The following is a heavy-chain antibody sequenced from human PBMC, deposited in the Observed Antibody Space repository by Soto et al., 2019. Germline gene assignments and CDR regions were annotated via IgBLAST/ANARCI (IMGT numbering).Heavy chain of an antibody. J-gene: IGHJ6*02. Sequence: PGGSLRLSCAASGFTFSDHYMDWVRQAPGKGLEWVARTRNKANSYTTEYAASVKVRFTISRDDSKNSLYLQMNSLKTEDTAVYYCAMRFEYRSSQGDYGMAVWGQGTTVTVSS. D-gene: IGHD6-6*01. V-gene: IGHV3-72*01. CDR2: TRNKANSYTT. CDR1: GFTFSDHY. CDR3: AMRFEYRSSQGDYGMAV.